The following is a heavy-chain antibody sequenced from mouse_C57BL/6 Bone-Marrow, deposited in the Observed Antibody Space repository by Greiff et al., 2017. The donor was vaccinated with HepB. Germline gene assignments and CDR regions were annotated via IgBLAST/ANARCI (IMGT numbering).Heavy chain of an antibody. CDR2: INPNNGGT. CDR3: ASRYYRYFDV. J-gene: IGHJ1*03. CDR1: GYTFTDYY. V-gene: IGHV1-26*01. Sequence: EVQLQQSGPELVKPGASVKISCKASGYTFTDYYMNWVKQSHGKSLEWIGDINPNNGGTSYNQKFKGKATLTVDKSSSTAYMELRSLTSEDSAVYYCASRYYRYFDVWGTGTTVTVSS.